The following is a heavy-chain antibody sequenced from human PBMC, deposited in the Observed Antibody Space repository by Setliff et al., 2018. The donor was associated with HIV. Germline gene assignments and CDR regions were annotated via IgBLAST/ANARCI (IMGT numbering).Heavy chain of an antibody. CDR2: IIHSGGT. CDR1: GGSFSGYY. V-gene: IGHV4-34*01. CDR3: ARGGLGVVGAIDY. Sequence: PSETLSLTCAVYGGSFSGYYWTWIRQHPGRGLEWIGEIIHSGGTNYNRSLKSRVTISVDTSKNQFSLNLSSVTAADTAVYYCARGGLGVVGAIDYWSQGTLVTVSS. D-gene: IGHD2-15*01. J-gene: IGHJ4*02.